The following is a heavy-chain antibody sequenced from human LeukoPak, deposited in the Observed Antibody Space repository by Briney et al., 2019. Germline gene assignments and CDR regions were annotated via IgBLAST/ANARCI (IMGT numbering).Heavy chain of an antibody. V-gene: IGHV3-30*02. D-gene: IGHD1-26*01. CDR3: AKDMAGEVGATFTAIDY. Sequence: WGSLRLSCAASGFTFSSYGMHWVRQAPGKGLEWVAFIRYDGSNKYYADSVKGRFTISRDNSKNTLYLQMNSLRAEDTAVYYCAKDMAGEVGATFTAIDYWGQGTLVTVSS. CDR1: GFTFSSYG. CDR2: IRYDGSNK. J-gene: IGHJ4*02.